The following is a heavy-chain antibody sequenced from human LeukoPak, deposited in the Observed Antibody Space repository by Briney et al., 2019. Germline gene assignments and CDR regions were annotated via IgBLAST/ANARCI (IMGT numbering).Heavy chain of an antibody. CDR3: ARDPGRDDSRGYYYSEADY. J-gene: IGHJ4*02. Sequence: GGSLRLSCAASGFTFSSYSMNWVRQAPGKGLEWVSSISSSSSYIYYADSVKGRFTISRDNAKNSLYLQMNSLRAEDTAVYYCARDPGRDDSRGYYYSEADYWGQGTLLTPSA. CDR2: ISSSSSYI. CDR1: GFTFSSYS. D-gene: IGHD3-22*01. V-gene: IGHV3-21*01.